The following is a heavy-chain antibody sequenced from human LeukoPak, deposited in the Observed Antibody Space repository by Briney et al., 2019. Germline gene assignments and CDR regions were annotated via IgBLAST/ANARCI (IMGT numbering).Heavy chain of an antibody. J-gene: IGHJ4*02. CDR2: MNPNSGNT. D-gene: IGHD4-17*01. CDR3: ARGWGDYNEPVVY. Sequence: ASVKVSCKASGYTFTSYDINWVRQATGQGLELMGWMNPNSGNTGYAQKFQGRVTITRNTSISTAYMELSSLRFEDTAVYYCARGWGDYNEPVVYWGQGTLVTVSS. CDR1: GYTFTSYD. V-gene: IGHV1-8*03.